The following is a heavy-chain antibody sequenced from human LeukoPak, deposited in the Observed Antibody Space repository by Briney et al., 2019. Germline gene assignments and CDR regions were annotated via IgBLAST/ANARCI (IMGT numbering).Heavy chain of an antibody. Sequence: GASVKVSCRASGYTFTGYYMHWVRQAPGQGLEWMGWINPNSGGTNYAQKFQGRVTMTRDTSISTAYMELSRLRSDDTAVYYCVKDLRGGGYYTSFDNWGQGTLVTVSS. J-gene: IGHJ5*02. CDR2: INPNSGGT. CDR1: GYTFTGYY. CDR3: VKDLRGGGYYTSFDN. D-gene: IGHD3-10*01. V-gene: IGHV1-2*02.